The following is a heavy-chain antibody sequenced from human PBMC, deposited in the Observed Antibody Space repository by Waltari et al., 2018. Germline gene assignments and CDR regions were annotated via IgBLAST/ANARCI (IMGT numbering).Heavy chain of an antibody. D-gene: IGHD7-27*01. J-gene: IGHJ4*02. V-gene: IGHV4-30-4*08. CDR1: GVSISSRDNH. CDR2: IYYSGRT. CDR3: ARDGDFSETLYY. Sequence: QVQLQESGPGLVKPSQTLTLTCPVSGVSISSRDNHWSWIRQPPGKGLEWIGYIYYSGRTYYNPSLKSRVTISVDTSKNQFSLKLSSVTAADTAVYYCARDGDFSETLYYWGQGTLVTVSS.